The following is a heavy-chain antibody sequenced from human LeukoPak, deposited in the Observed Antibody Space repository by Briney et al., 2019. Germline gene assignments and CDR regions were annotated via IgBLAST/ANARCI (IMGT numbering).Heavy chain of an antibody. CDR3: AREVAASFDY. CDR2: IYYSGST. D-gene: IGHD2-15*01. CDR1: GGSISSYY. Sequence: SETLSLTCTVSGGSISSYYWSWIRQPPGKGLEWIGYIYYSGSTNYNPSLKSRVTISVDTSKNQFSLKLSSVTAADTAMYYCAREVAASFDYWGQGTLVTVSS. J-gene: IGHJ4*02. V-gene: IGHV4-59*01.